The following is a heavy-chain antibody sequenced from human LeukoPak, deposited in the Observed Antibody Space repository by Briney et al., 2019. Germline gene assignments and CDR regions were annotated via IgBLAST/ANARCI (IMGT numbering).Heavy chain of an antibody. CDR2: INHSGST. V-gene: IGHV4-34*01. J-gene: IGHJ2*01. CDR3: ARRLDL. CDR1: GGSFSGYH. Sequence: SETLSLACAVYGGSFSGYHWSWIRQPPGKGLEWIGEINHSGSTNYNPSLKSRVTISVDTSKHQFSLKLSSVTAADTAVYFCARRLDLWGRGTLVTVSS.